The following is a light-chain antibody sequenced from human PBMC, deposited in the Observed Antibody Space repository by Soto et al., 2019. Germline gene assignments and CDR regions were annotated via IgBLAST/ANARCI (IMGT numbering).Light chain of an antibody. CDR2: VNT. V-gene: IGLV1-40*03. CDR1: SSNIGSVYD. CDR3: QSYDSSLSAWV. J-gene: IGLJ7*01. Sequence: QSVLTQPPSVSGAPGQRVTVSCTGNSSNIGSVYDVHWYRQLSGSPPRLLISVNTNRPSGVPDRVSGSKSGASVSLVIAGLQADDEGTYFCQSYDSSLSAWVFGGGTQLTVL.